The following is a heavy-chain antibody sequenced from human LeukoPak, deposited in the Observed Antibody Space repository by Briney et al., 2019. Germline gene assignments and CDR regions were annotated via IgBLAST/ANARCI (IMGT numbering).Heavy chain of an antibody. CDR2: INHSGST. CDR3: AGGWAYGPYFDY. V-gene: IGHV4-34*01. J-gene: IGHJ4*02. CDR1: GGSFSGYY. Sequence: SETLSLTCAVYGGSFSGYYWSWIRQPPGKGLEWIGEINHSGSTNYNPSLKSRVTISVDTSKNQFSLKLSSVTAADTAVYYCAGGWAYGPYFDYRGQGTLVTVSS. D-gene: IGHD3-10*01.